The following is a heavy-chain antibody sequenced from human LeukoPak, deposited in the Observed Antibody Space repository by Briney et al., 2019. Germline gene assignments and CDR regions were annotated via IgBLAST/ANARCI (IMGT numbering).Heavy chain of an antibody. D-gene: IGHD3-22*01. V-gene: IGHV4-34*01. CDR3: ARDSSGYLDAFDI. Sequence: PSETLSLTCAVYGGSFSGYYWSWIRQPPGKGLEWIGEINHSGSTNYNPSLKSRVTISVDTPKKQFSLKLSSVTAADTAVYYCARDSSGYLDAFDIWGQGTMVTVSS. J-gene: IGHJ3*02. CDR1: GGSFSGYY. CDR2: INHSGST.